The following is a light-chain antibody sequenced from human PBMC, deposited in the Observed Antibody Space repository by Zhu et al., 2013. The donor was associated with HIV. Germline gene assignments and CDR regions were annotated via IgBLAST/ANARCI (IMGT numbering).Light chain of an antibody. Sequence: ETVMTQSPATLSVSPGERATLSCRASQTIASNLAWYQQRPGQAPRLLIYDASTRATGVPARFSGSGSGTDFTLTINSLQSEDFAVYFCQQYNTWPTFGQGTRLDI. CDR2: DAS. CDR1: QTIASN. V-gene: IGKV3-15*01. J-gene: IGKJ5*01. CDR3: QQYNTWPT.